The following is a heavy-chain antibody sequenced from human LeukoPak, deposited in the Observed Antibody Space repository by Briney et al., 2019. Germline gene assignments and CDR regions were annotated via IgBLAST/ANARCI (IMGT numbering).Heavy chain of an antibody. D-gene: IGHD3-9*01. CDR2: IYHSGST. J-gene: IGHJ4*02. V-gene: IGHV4-38-2*02. CDR3: ARDEARTGYIHY. Sequence: SETLSLTCTVSGYSISSGYYWGWIRQPPGKGLEWIGSIYHSGSTYYNPSLKSRVTISVDTSKNQFSLKLSSVTAADTAVYYCARDEARTGYIHYWGQGTLITVSS. CDR1: GYSISSGYY.